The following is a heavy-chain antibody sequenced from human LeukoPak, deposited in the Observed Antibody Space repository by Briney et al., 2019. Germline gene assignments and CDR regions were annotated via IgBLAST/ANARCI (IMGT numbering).Heavy chain of an antibody. CDR1: GYTFTSYY. CDR3: ARDGPLGYYDFWSGYSAVDY. D-gene: IGHD3-3*01. CDR2: INPSGGST. J-gene: IGHJ4*02. Sequence: ASVKVSCKASGYTFTSYYMHWVRQAPGQGLEWMGIINPSGGSTSYAQKFQGRVTMTRDTSTSTVYMELSSLRSEDTAVYYCARDGPLGYYDFWSGYSAVDYWGQGTLVTVYS. V-gene: IGHV1-46*01.